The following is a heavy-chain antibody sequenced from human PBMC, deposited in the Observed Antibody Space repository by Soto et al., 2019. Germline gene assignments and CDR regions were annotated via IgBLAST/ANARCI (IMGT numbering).Heavy chain of an antibody. D-gene: IGHD2-15*01. CDR2: IIPIFGTA. CDR1: GGTFSSYA. V-gene: IGHV1-69*12. CDR3: ARERRCSGCICYSPAAY. J-gene: IGHJ4*02. Sequence: QVQLVQSGAEVKKPGSSVKVSCKASGGTFSSYAISWVRQAPGQGLEWMGGIIPIFGTANYAQKFQGRVTITADESTSTAYRERSSLRSEDTAVYYGARERRCSGCICYSPAAYWGQGTLVTVSS.